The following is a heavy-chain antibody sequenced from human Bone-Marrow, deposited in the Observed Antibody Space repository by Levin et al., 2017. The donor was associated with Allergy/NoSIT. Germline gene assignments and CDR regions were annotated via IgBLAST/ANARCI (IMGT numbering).Heavy chain of an antibody. V-gene: IGHV4-34*01. CDR3: ARGLSIAVAGTGNWFDP. CDR2: INHSGST. J-gene: IGHJ5*02. Sequence: PGGSLRLSCAVYGGSFSGYYWSWIRQPPGKGLEWIGEINHSGSTNYNPSLKSRVTISVDTSKNQFSLKLSSVTAADTAVYYCARGLSIAVAGTGNWFDPWGQGTLVTVSS. CDR1: GGSFSGYY. D-gene: IGHD6-19*01.